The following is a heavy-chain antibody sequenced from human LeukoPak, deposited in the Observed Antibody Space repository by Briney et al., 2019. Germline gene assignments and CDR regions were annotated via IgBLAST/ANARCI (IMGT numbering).Heavy chain of an antibody. J-gene: IGHJ5*02. V-gene: IGHV4-38-2*02. CDR2: IFHTGST. CDR1: GYSISSGYY. CDR3: ARSPGGVNNWFDP. D-gene: IGHD2-8*01. Sequence: SETLSLTCTVSGYSISSGYYWAWIRQPPGKGLEWIGSIFHTGSTYHNPSLKSRVTISVDTSKNQFSLKLSSVTAADTAVYYCARSPGGVNNWFDPWGLGTLVTVSS.